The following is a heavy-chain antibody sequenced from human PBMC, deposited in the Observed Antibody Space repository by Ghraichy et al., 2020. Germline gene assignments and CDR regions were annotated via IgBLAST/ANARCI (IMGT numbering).Heavy chain of an antibody. D-gene: IGHD3-10*01. CDR2: IYYSGST. Sequence: SETLSLTCTVSGGSISSGGYYWSWIRQHPGKGLEWIGYIYYSGSTYYNPSLKSRVTISVDTSKNQFSLKLSSVTAADTAVYYCARAGRHYGSGSYPMDVWGKGTTVTVSS. V-gene: IGHV4-31*03. J-gene: IGHJ6*03. CDR1: GGSISSGGYY. CDR3: ARAGRHYGSGSYPMDV.